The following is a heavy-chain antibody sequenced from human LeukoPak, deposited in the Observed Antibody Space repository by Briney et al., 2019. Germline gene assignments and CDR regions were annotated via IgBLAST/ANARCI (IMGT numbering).Heavy chain of an antibody. Sequence: GGSLRLSWEASGFTFSGYGMHWVRQAPGKGLEWAAFISYDGSKKYYADSVKGRFTISRDNSKNTLYLQMNTLGAEDTAVYYCAKDHGGSFDYWGQGTLVTVSS. CDR3: AKDHGGSFDY. D-gene: IGHD4-23*01. CDR1: GFTFSGYG. J-gene: IGHJ4*02. CDR2: ISYDGSKK. V-gene: IGHV3-30*02.